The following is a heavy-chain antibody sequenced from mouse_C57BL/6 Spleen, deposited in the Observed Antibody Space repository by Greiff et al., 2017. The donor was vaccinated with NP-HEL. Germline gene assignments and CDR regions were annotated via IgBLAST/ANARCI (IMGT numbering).Heavy chain of an antibody. CDR3: AKKGDSHYFDY. D-gene: IGHD3-3*01. J-gene: IGHJ2*01. CDR2: IDPSDSYT. Sequence: QVQLQQPGAELVMPGASVKLSCKASGYTFTSYWMHWVKQRPGQGLEWIGEIDPSDSYTNYNQKFKGKSTLTVDKSSSTAYMQLSSLTSEDSAVYYCAKKGDSHYFDYWGQGTTLTVSS. V-gene: IGHV1-69*01. CDR1: GYTFTSYW.